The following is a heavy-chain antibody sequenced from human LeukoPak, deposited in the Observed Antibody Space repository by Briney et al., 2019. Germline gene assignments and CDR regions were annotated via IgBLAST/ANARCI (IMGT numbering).Heavy chain of an antibody. CDR1: EFTFSNYV. CDR2: IRQSGDIT. D-gene: IGHD5-24*01. J-gene: IGHJ3*02. Sequence: GGSLRLSCAASEFTFSNYVMNWVRQAPGRGLEWVSSIRQSGDITYYADSVKGRFTISRDNSKNTLSLQMNSLSREDTAIYYCVRRGGSDGWGAFDIWGQGTVVTVSS. V-gene: IGHV3-23*01. CDR3: VRRGGSDGWGAFDI.